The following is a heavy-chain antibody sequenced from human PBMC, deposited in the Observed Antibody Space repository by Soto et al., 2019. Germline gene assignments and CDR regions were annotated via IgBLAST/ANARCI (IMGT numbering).Heavy chain of an antibody. CDR3: ARGNNLDYFDS. Sequence: QVQLVQSGAEVKKPGSSVKVSCTASGGTVSSYGLNWVRQAPGQGLEWMGGIIPIFGTPNYAQKFQGRVTMTADEPTVTVTMPLSSLRSEDTAVYYCARGNNLDYFDSWGQGTLVTVSS. CDR1: GGTVSSYG. V-gene: IGHV1-69*12. CDR2: IIPIFGTP. J-gene: IGHJ4*02. D-gene: IGHD1-1*01.